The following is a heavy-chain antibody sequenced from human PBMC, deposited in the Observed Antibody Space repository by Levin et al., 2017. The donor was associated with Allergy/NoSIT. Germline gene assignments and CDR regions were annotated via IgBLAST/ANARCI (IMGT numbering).Heavy chain of an antibody. J-gene: IGHJ5*02. D-gene: IGHD3-3*01. Sequence: SGGSLRLSCLASGFSLGDYTVNWVRQAPGKGLEWFSSISGSSSYVFYADSIKGRFTVSRDNAQNSVFLQMDSLTPEDTAVYFCARDQDHGFLRAFGWFDPWGQGTRVSGSS. CDR3: ARDQDHGFLRAFGWFDP. CDR2: ISGSSSYV. CDR1: GFSLGDYT. V-gene: IGHV3-21*06.